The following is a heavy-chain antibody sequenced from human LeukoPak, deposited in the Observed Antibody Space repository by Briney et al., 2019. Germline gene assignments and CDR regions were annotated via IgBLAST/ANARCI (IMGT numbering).Heavy chain of an antibody. V-gene: IGHV4-4*07. Sequence: SETLSLTCTVSGGSFSIYYWSWIRQPAGKGLEWIGHIQPSGSTNYNPSFKSRITISVDTSKNHFSLKLSSVTAADTAVYYCARGITGITAAGSEWGQGTLVTVSS. CDR2: IQPSGST. D-gene: IGHD6-13*01. CDR1: GGSFSIYY. CDR3: ARGITGITAAGSE. J-gene: IGHJ4*02.